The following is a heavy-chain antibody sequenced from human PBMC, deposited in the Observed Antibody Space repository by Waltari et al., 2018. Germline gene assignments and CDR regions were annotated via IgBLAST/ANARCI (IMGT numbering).Heavy chain of an antibody. V-gene: IGHV1-2*02. Sequence: QVQPVPSGAQGLKPAASVIVSCRSSVSSFPNSHVNWRQRATGKGIEWMGWNNADSGERKYAKKCEDRDTMISEKFNSTGYMEMGRQRSDGTAGYNGARAPAGAHGRGDYWGQGTLVTVSS. CDR1: VSSFPNSH. CDR2: NNADSGER. J-gene: IGHJ4*02. CDR3: ARAPAGAHGRGDY.